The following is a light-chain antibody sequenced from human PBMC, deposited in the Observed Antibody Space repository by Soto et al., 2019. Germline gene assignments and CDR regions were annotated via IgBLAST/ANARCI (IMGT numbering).Light chain of an antibody. CDR2: GNS. J-gene: IGLJ1*01. V-gene: IGLV1-40*01. Sequence: QSVLTQPPSVSGAPGQRVTISCTGSSSNIGAGYDVHWYQQLPGTAPKLLIYGNSNRPSGVPDRFSGSKSGTSASLAITGLQAEDAADYYCQSYDSSLGGFYVFGTGTKVTVL. CDR1: SSNIGAGYD. CDR3: QSYDSSLGGFYV.